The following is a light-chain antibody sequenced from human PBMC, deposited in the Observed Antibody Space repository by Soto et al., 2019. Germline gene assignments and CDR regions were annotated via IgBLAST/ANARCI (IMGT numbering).Light chain of an antibody. V-gene: IGLV2-23*02. CDR2: EVN. CDR1: DSDVGKYNL. CDR3: CSYAGGSSWV. Sequence: QSALTQPASVSGSPGQSITITCTGADSDVGKYNLVAWYQQFPGEAPKLMIYEVNHRPSGVSNRFSGSKSGNTASLIISGLRAEDESYYYCCSYAGGSSWVFGGGTKLTVL. J-gene: IGLJ3*02.